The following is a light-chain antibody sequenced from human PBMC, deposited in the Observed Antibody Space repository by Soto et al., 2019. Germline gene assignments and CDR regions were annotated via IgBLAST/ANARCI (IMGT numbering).Light chain of an antibody. Sequence: QSALTQPASVSGSPGQSITISCTGTSNDIGDYNYVSWYQQHPGKAPKLMIYAVSNRPSGVSNRFSGSKSGNTASLTISGLQAEDEAAYYCSSYTTSSTLSVVFGGGTQLTV. CDR2: AVS. V-gene: IGLV2-14*01. CDR3: SSYTTSSTLSVV. CDR1: SNDIGDYNY. J-gene: IGLJ2*01.